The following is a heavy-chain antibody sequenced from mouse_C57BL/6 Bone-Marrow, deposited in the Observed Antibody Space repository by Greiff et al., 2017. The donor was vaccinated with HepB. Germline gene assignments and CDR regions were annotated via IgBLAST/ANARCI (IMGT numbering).Heavy chain of an antibody. V-gene: IGHV5-9-1*02. Sequence: EVNVVESGEGLVKPGGSLKLSCAASGFTFSSYAMSWVRQTPEKRLEWVAYISSGGDYIYYADTVKGRFTISRDNARNTLYLQMSSLKSEDTAMYYCTRAPEAYYFDYWGQGTTLTVSS. CDR3: TRAPEAYYFDY. CDR2: ISSGGDYI. J-gene: IGHJ2*01. CDR1: GFTFSSYA.